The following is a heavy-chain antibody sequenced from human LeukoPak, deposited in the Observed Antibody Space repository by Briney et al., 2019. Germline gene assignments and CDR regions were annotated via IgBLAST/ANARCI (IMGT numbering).Heavy chain of an antibody. J-gene: IGHJ4*02. V-gene: IGHV4-31*03. CDR3: ARGRKSCSSTSCYSKAVLDY. Sequence: PSQTLSLTCTVSGGSISSGGNYWSWIRQHPGTGLEWIGYIYYSGSTYYNPSLKSRVTISVDTSKNQFSLKLNSVTAADTAVYYCARGRKSCSSTSCYSKAVLDYWGQGTLVTVSS. CDR2: IYYSGST. CDR1: GGSISSGGNY. D-gene: IGHD2-2*01.